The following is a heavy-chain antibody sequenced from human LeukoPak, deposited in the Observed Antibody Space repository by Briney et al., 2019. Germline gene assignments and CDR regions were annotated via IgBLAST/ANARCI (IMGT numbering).Heavy chain of an antibody. J-gene: IGHJ1*01. CDR3: TTGRHYDSSGYYQVYQY. CDR1: GFTFGNAW. CDR2: IKSKSAGGTT. V-gene: IGHV3-15*01. Sequence: GGSLRLSCAASGFTFGNAWMTWVRQAPGKGLEWVGRIKSKSAGGTTDYAAPVKGRFTISRDDSKNMLYLQMNSLKTEATAVYYCTTGRHYDSSGYYQVYQYWGQGTLVTVSS. D-gene: IGHD3-22*01.